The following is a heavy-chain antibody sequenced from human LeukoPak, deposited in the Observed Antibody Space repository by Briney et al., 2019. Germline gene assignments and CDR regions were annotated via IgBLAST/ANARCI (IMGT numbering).Heavy chain of an antibody. CDR2: IYSSGST. CDR3: ARSPATQDGWAFDI. D-gene: IGHD2-15*01. Sequence: PSETLSLTCTVSGGSISSYYWSWIRQPAGKGLEWIGRIYSSGSTNYNPSLKSRVTMSVDTSKNQYSLKLSSVTAADTAVYYCARSPATQDGWAFDIWGQGTTVTVSS. J-gene: IGHJ3*02. V-gene: IGHV4-4*07. CDR1: GGSISSYY.